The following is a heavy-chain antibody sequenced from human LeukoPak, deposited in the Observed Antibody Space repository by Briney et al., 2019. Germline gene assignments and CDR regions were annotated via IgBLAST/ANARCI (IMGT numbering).Heavy chain of an antibody. CDR1: GFVFTSFW. J-gene: IGHJ3*02. Sequence: GGSLRLSCVGSGFVFTSFWMSWVRQAPGKGPEWVANIKEDGREKYYVDSVKGRFTISRDNAKNSLDLKRNNLRVEDTAVYYCATSQTTSGRYGNAFDIWGQGTTVTVSS. D-gene: IGHD6-19*01. V-gene: IGHV3-7*01. CDR3: ATSQTTSGRYGNAFDI. CDR2: IKEDGREK.